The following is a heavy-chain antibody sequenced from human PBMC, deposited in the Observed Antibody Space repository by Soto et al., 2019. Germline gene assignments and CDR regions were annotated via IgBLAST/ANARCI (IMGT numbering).Heavy chain of an antibody. D-gene: IGHD7-27*01. CDR3: ARDLRSPTGGVYYFDY. J-gene: IGHJ4*02. CDR2: TYYRSKWYN. Sequence: SQTLSLTCAISGDSVSSNSAAWNWIRQSPSRGLEWLGRTYYRSKWYNDYAVSVKSRITINPDTSKNQFSLQLNSVTPEDTAVYYCARDLRSPTGGVYYFDYWGQGTLVTVSS. V-gene: IGHV6-1*01. CDR1: GDSVSSNSAA.